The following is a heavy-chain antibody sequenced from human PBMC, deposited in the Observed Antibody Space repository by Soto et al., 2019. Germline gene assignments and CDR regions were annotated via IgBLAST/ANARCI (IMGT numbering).Heavy chain of an antibody. V-gene: IGHV4-31*03. Sequence: PSETLSLTCTVSGGSISSGGYYWSWIRQHPGKGLEWIGYIYYSGSTYYNPSLKSRVTISVDTSKNQFSLKLSSVTAADTAVYYCASSSQNIVVVPAAAPKYYYGMAVWGQGTTVTVSS. CDR2: IYYSGST. CDR3: ASSSQNIVVVPAAAPKYYYGMAV. CDR1: GGSISSGGYY. D-gene: IGHD2-2*01. J-gene: IGHJ6*02.